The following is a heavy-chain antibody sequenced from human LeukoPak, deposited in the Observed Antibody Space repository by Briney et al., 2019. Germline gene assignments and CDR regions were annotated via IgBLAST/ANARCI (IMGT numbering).Heavy chain of an antibody. CDR1: GFTFSDYS. Sequence: GGSLRLSCAASGFTFSDYSMNWLRQAPGKGLEWVSYIFSSSIYTNYADSVRGRFTISRDTADNSLFLQMSSLKAEDTAVYYCARAGTGEGALDIWGQGTMVTVSS. CDR2: IFSSSIYT. J-gene: IGHJ3*02. CDR3: ARAGTGEGALDI. V-gene: IGHV3-11*05. D-gene: IGHD7-27*01.